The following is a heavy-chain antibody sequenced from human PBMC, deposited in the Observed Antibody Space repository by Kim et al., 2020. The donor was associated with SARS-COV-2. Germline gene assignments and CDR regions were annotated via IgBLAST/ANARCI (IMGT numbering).Heavy chain of an antibody. CDR2: ISGSGGST. D-gene: IGHD3-22*01. CDR1: GFTFSSYA. J-gene: IGHJ4*02. V-gene: IGHV3-23*01. Sequence: GGSLRLSCEASGFTFSSYAMSWVRQAPGNGLEWVSAISGSGGSTYYAASVQGRFTISRDNSKNTLYLQMNSLRAEDTAVYYCAKGASYYYDSSGYYPPADYWGQGTLVTVSS. CDR3: AKGASYYYDSSGYYPPADY.